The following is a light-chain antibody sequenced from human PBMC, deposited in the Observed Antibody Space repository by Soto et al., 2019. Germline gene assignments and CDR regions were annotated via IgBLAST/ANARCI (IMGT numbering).Light chain of an antibody. V-gene: IGKV3-20*01. Sequence: ELVLTQSPGTLSLSPGERATISCRASQSVSASYYLAWYQQKPGQAPRLLIYGTATRATGIPDRFSGSGSGTDFTLTISRLEPEALSVYYCQHYGNSPSGTFGQVTKVE. CDR2: GTA. J-gene: IGKJ1*01. CDR1: QSVSASY. CDR3: QHYGNSPSGT.